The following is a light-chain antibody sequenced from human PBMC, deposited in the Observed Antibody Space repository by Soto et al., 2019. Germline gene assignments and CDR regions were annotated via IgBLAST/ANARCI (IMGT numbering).Light chain of an antibody. J-gene: IGLJ3*02. CDR2: EVS. Sequence: QSALTQPPSASGSPGQSVTISCTGTNSDVGRYNYVSWYQQHPGKAPKLMIYEVSKWPSGVPDRFSGSKSGNTASLTVSGLQAEDEADYYCASYTGSTWVFGGGTQLTVL. V-gene: IGLV2-8*01. CDR1: NSDVGRYNY. CDR3: ASYTGSTWV.